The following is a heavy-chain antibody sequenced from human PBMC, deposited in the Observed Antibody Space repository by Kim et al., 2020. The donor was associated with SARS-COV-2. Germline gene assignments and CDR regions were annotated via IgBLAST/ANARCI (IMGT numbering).Heavy chain of an antibody. D-gene: IGHD1-7*01. J-gene: IGHJ3*02. CDR3: ARALWLELPTHAFDI. Sequence: DSVKGRLTISRDKTTNTLYLTMNGLRAADTAVYYCARALWLELPTHAFDIWGRGTMVTVSS. V-gene: IGHV3-53*01.